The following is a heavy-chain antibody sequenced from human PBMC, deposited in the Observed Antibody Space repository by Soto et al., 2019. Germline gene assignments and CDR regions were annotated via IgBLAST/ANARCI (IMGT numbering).Heavy chain of an antibody. D-gene: IGHD2-2*01. CDR2: IIPIFGTA. J-gene: IGHJ5*02. Sequence: QVQLVQSGAEVKKPGSSVKVSCKASGGTFSSYAISWVRQAPGQGLEWMGGIIPIFGTANYAQKFQGRVTITADESTSTGYMELSSLRSEDTAVYYCARDIVLVPAASNWFDPWGQGTLVTVSS. V-gene: IGHV1-69*12. CDR3: ARDIVLVPAASNWFDP. CDR1: GGTFSSYA.